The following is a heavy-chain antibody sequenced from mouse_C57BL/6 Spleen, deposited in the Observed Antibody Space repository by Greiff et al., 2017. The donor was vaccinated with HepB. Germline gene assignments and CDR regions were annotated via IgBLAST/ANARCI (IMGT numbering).Heavy chain of an antibody. CDR2: INYDGSST. CDR1: GFTFSDYY. V-gene: IGHV5-16*01. D-gene: IGHD2-1*01. CDR3: AREGNNYYAMDY. J-gene: IGHJ4*01. Sequence: EVQVVESEGGLVQPGSSMKLSCTASGFTFSDYYMAWVRQVPEKGLEWVANINYDGSSTYYLDSLKSRFIISRDNAKNILYLQMSSLKSEDTATYYCAREGNNYYAMDYWGQGTSVTVSS.